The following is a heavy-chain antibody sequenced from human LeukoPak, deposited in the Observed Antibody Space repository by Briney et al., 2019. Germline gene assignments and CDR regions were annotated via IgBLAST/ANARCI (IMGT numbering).Heavy chain of an antibody. J-gene: IGHJ5*02. D-gene: IGHD3-16*02. CDR3: ARVISSGNWFDP. CDR1: GYTFTSYG. Sequence: ASVKASCKASGYTFTSYGISWVRQAPGQGLEWMGWISAYNGNTNYAQKLQGRVTMTTDTSTSTAYMELRSLRSDDTAVYYCARVISSGNWFDPWGQGTLVTVSS. V-gene: IGHV1-18*01. CDR2: ISAYNGNT.